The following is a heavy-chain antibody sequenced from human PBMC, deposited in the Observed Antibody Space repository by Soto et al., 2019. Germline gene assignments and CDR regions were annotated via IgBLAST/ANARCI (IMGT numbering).Heavy chain of an antibody. CDR3: AYRVGSRGSFDY. Sequence: QITLKESGPTLVNPTQTLTLTCSFSGFSLRTRGVSVGWIRQPPGKALEWLAFIYWNDDKRYSPSLQSRLTITKDNSKKEVVLTMTNMDPLDTGTYYCAYRVGSRGSFDYWGQGTLVTVSS. CDR2: IYWNDDK. J-gene: IGHJ4*02. CDR1: GFSLRTRGVS. V-gene: IGHV2-5*01. D-gene: IGHD6-25*01.